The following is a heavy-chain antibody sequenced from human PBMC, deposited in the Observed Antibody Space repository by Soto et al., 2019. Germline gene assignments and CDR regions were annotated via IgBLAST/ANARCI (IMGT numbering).Heavy chain of an antibody. CDR3: ARGLSRRILNYLDH. CDR2: ISFGSSFT. D-gene: IGHD2-15*01. J-gene: IGHJ5*02. V-gene: IGHV3-11*06. CDR1: GFTLSDYY. Sequence: XGSLRLSCAASGFTLSDYYMTWLRQAPGKGPECISYISFGSSFTNYADSVEGRFTISRDNAKNTLYLQMNSLRVEDTAVYYCARGLSRRILNYLDHWGQGVLVTVSS.